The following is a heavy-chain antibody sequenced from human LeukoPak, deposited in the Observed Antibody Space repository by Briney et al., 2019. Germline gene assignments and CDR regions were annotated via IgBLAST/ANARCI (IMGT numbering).Heavy chain of an antibody. CDR2: IIPIFGTA. CDR1: GGTFSSYA. CDR3: AYSGSYWAPPY. D-gene: IGHD1-26*01. Sequence: SVKVSCKASGGTFSSYAISWVRQAPGQGLEWMGRIIPIFGTANYAQKFQGRVTITADKSTSTAYMELSSLRSEDTTVYYCAYSGSYWAPPYWGQGTLVTVSS. V-gene: IGHV1-69*06. J-gene: IGHJ4*02.